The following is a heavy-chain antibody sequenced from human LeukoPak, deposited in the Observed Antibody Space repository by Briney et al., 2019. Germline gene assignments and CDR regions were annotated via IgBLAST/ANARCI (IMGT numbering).Heavy chain of an antibody. CDR1: GFTFSSYD. V-gene: IGHV3-13*01. D-gene: IGHD4-17*01. Sequence: GGSLRLSCAASGFTFSSYDMHWVRQATGKGLEWVSAIGTAGDTYYPGSVKGRFTISRENAKNSLYLQMNSLRAEDTALYYCAKSAVDYGDNNWFDPWGQGTLVTVSS. CDR2: IGTAGDT. J-gene: IGHJ5*02. CDR3: AKSAVDYGDNNWFDP.